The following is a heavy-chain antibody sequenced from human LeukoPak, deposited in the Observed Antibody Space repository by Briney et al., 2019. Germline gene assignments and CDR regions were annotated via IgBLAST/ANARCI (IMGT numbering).Heavy chain of an antibody. V-gene: IGHV3-30-3*01. CDR3: ARGPATNYYDSPGAFDI. D-gene: IGHD3-22*01. J-gene: IGHJ3*02. CDR1: GFTFSSYA. Sequence: GGSLRLSCAASGFTFSSYAMHWVRQAPGKGLEWVAVISYDGSNKYYADSVKGRFTISRDNSKNTLYLQMNSLRAEDTAVYYCARGPATNYYDSPGAFDIWGQGTMVTVSS. CDR2: ISYDGSNK.